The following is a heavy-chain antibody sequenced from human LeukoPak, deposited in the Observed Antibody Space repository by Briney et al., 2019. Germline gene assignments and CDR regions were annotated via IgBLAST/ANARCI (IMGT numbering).Heavy chain of an antibody. V-gene: IGHV3-7*01. J-gene: IGHJ4*02. CDR1: GFTFSGYW. Sequence: GGSLRLSCAASGFTFSGYWMSWVRQAPGKGLEWVANIKQDASEEYYVDSVKGRFTISRDNAKNSLYLQMNGLRAEETAVYYCVRDRGRASVDYWGQGTLVTVSS. D-gene: IGHD1-26*01. CDR2: IKQDASEE. CDR3: VRDRGRASVDY.